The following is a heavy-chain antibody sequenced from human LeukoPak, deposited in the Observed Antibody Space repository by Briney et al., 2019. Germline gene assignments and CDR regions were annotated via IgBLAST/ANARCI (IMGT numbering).Heavy chain of an antibody. J-gene: IGHJ5*02. CDR1: GGYISSYY. V-gene: IGHV4-59*01. CDR3: ASSYGSGSYAGSSGFDP. D-gene: IGHD3-10*01. CDR2: IYYSGST. Sequence: SETLSLTCTVSGGYISSYYWSWIRQPPGKGLEWIGYIYYSGSTNYNPSLKSRVTISVDTSKNQFSLKLSSVTAADTAVYYCASSYGSGSYAGSSGFDPWGQGTLVTVSS.